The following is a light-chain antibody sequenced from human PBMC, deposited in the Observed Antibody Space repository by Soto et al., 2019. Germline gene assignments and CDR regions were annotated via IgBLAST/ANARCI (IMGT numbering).Light chain of an antibody. CDR2: GAS. CDR1: QSVSSSY. V-gene: IGKV3-20*01. J-gene: IGKJ2*01. Sequence: EIVLTQSPGTLSLSPGERATLSCRASQSVSSSYLAWYQQKPGQAPRLLIYGASSRATGIPDRFSGSGSGTDFTLTISRLEREDFAVYYCQQYGSSPPYTFGQGNKLEIK. CDR3: QQYGSSPPYT.